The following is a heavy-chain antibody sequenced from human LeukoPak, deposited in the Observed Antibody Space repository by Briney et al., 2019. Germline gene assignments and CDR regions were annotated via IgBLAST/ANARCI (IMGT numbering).Heavy chain of an antibody. CDR2: VNPDGRRT. D-gene: IGHD2-2*01. CDR1: GFTFSNNL. Sequence: GGSLRLSCAASGFTFSNNLMHWVRQAPGKGLVWVSRVNPDGRRTDYAGSVKGRFTISRDNAKNTLYLQLNSLRAEDTAVYYCAREAEEVPPAMGVYYYYFMDVWGKGTTVTVSS. J-gene: IGHJ6*03. CDR3: AREAEEVPPAMGVYYYYFMDV. V-gene: IGHV3-74*01.